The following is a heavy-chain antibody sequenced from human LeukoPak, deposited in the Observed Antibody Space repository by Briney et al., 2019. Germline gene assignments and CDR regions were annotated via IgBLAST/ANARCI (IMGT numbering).Heavy chain of an antibody. CDR3: ARHHSPFIAAAPYDY. J-gene: IGHJ4*02. V-gene: IGHV4-39*01. CDR1: GGSISSSSYY. Sequence: NPSETLSLTCTVSGGSISSSSYYWGWIRQPPGKGLEWIGSIYYSGSTYYIPSLKSRVTISVDTSKNQFSLKLSSVTAADTAVYYCARHHSPFIAAAPYDYWGQGTLVTVSS. D-gene: IGHD6-13*01. CDR2: IYYSGST.